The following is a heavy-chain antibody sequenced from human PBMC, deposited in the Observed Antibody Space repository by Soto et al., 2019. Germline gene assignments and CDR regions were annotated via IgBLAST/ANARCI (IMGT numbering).Heavy chain of an antibody. D-gene: IGHD5-18*01. CDR1: GFTFSSYW. CDR3: ARERVERAATLWGCWYFAL. Sequence: EVQLVESGGGLVQPGGSLRLSCAASGFTFSSYWMSWVRQAPGKGLEWVANIKKDGSEKYYVDSVKGRFTISRDNDKNSLYVQMTSLRFRDTAVYYAARERVERAATLWGCWYFALWGRGTQFPVSS. V-gene: IGHV3-7*01. J-gene: IGHJ2*01. CDR2: IKKDGSEK.